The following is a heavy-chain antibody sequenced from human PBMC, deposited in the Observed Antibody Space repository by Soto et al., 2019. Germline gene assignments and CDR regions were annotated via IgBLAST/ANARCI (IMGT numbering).Heavy chain of an antibody. V-gene: IGHV3-23*01. CDR2: ISGSGGST. D-gene: IGHD3-10*01. CDR1: GFTFSSYA. J-gene: IGHJ4*02. Sequence: EVQLLESGGGLVQPGGSLKLSCAASGFTFSSYAMSWVRQAPGKGLERVSAISGSGGSTHYADSVKARFTISRDNSKNTVYLQMNSLRAEDTAVYYCAKEERAYASGSYYNWGQGTLVTVSS. CDR3: AKEERAYASGSYYN.